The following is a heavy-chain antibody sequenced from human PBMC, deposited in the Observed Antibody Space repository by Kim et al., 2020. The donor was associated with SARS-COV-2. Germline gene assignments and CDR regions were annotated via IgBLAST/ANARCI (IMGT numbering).Heavy chain of an antibody. CDR3: ARVVEFRGHYYGSGSYSDY. V-gene: IGHV1-18*01. D-gene: IGHD3-10*01. Sequence: ASVKVSCKASGYTFTSYGISWVRQAPGQGLEWMGWISAYNGNTNYAQKLQGRVTMTTDTSTSTAYMELRSLRSDDTAVYYCARVVEFRGHYYGSGSYSDYWGQGTLVTVSS. CDR2: ISAYNGNT. CDR1: GYTFTSYG. J-gene: IGHJ4*02.